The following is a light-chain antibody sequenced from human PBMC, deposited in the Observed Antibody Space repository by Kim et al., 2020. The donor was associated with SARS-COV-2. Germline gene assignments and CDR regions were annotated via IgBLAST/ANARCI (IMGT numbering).Light chain of an antibody. J-gene: IGLJ2*01. V-gene: IGLV2-8*01. Sequence: GQSVTISCTGTSSDVGGYNYVSWYQQHPGKAPTLMIYEVSKRPSGVPDRFSGSKSGNTASLTVSGLQAEDEADYYCSSYAGSNNLVFGGGTKLTVL. CDR2: EVS. CDR3: SSYAGSNNLV. CDR1: SSDVGGYNY.